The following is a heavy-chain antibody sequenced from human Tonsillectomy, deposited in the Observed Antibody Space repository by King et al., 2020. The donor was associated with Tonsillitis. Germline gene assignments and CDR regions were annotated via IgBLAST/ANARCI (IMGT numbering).Heavy chain of an antibody. J-gene: IGHJ4*02. V-gene: IGHV3-30-3*01. Sequence: VQLVESGGGVVQPGRSLRLSCAASGFAFSSFGMHWGRQAPGKGLEWVAVISYDGSSTNYADSVKGRFTIFRDNSKNTLDLQLNSLIAEDTAVYYCARGSREFDYWGQGALVTVSS. CDR1: GFAFSSFG. D-gene: IGHD1-26*01. CDR2: ISYDGSST. CDR3: ARGSREFDY.